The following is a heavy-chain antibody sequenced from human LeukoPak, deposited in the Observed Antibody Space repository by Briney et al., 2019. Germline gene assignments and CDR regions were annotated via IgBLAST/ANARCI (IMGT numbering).Heavy chain of an antibody. J-gene: IGHJ4*02. CDR1: GGSISSSSYY. Sequence: SETLSLTCTVSGGSISSSSYYWGWIRPPPGKGLEWIGSIYYSGSTYYNPSLKSRVTISVDTSKNQFSLKLSSVTAADTAVYYCARETGTLPMGSDYWGQGTLVTVSS. CDR2: IYYSGST. CDR3: ARETGTLPMGSDY. V-gene: IGHV4-39*02. D-gene: IGHD1-1*01.